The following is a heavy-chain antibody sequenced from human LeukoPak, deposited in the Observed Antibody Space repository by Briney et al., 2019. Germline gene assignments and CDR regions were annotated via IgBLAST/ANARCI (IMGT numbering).Heavy chain of an antibody. CDR3: ARGDSTFYYDVSGDSPDFYFDN. V-gene: IGHV1-46*01. Sequence: ASVKVSCKASGYTFITYYKHWVRRAPGQGLEWLGMIHPNGGSTTYAQKFQGRVTMTKDTSTSTIYMELSSLRSEDTAVYHCARGDSTFYYDVSGDSPDFYFDNWGQGTLVTVSS. CDR1: GYTFITYY. D-gene: IGHD3-22*01. J-gene: IGHJ4*02. CDR2: IHPNGGST.